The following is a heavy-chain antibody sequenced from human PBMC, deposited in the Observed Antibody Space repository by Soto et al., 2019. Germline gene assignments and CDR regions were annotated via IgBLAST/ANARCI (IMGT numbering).Heavy chain of an antibody. CDR1: GDSMRSGTYS. CDR2: FWSTGAS. V-gene: IGHV4-39*07. CDR3: ARDYMVRGVMRWFDP. D-gene: IGHD3-10*01. Sequence: SETLSLTCTVSGDSMRSGTYSWDWLRQSPGKGLEWIGCFWSTGASYYNPSLKGRLTISLDMSKNQFSLNLHSVTAADTAVYYCARDYMVRGVMRWFDPWGQGTLVTVSS. J-gene: IGHJ5*02.